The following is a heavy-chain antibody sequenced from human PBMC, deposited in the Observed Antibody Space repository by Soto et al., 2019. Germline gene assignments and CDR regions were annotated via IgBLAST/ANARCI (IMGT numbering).Heavy chain of an antibody. V-gene: IGHV3-23*01. CDR2: ISGSGGST. D-gene: IGHD3-22*01. CDR3: AKGSPMIVEVDI. J-gene: IGHJ3*02. CDR1: GFTFSSYA. Sequence: PGGSLRLSCAASGFTFSSYAMSWVRQAPGKGLEWVSAISGSGGSTYYADSVKCRFPISRDNSKNTLYLQMNSLRAEDTAVYYCAKGSPMIVEVDIWGQGTMVTVAS.